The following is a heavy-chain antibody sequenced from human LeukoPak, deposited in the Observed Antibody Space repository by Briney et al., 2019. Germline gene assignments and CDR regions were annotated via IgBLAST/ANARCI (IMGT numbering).Heavy chain of an antibody. Sequence: GGSLRLSCAASGFTFSTYSMNWIRQAPGKGLEWVAVISYDGSNKYYADSVKGRFTISRDNSKNTLYLQMNSLRAEDTAVYYCARDRYSYGYGGLDYWGQGTLVTVSS. J-gene: IGHJ4*02. CDR3: ARDRYSYGYGGLDY. CDR1: GFTFSTYS. D-gene: IGHD5-18*01. CDR2: ISYDGSNK. V-gene: IGHV3-30-3*01.